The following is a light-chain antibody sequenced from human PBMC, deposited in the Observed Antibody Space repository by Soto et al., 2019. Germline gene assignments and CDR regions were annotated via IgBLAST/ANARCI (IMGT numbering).Light chain of an antibody. CDR2: EGS. J-gene: IGLJ2*01. CDR3: CSYAGSRTVV. CDR1: SSDIGSYNL. Sequence: QSVLTQPASVSGSPGQSITISCTGTSSDIGSYNLVSWYQQHSGKAPKLMIYEGSKRPSGVSNRFSGSKSGNTASLTISGLQAEDEADYYCCSYAGSRTVVFGGGTKLTVL. V-gene: IGLV2-23*01.